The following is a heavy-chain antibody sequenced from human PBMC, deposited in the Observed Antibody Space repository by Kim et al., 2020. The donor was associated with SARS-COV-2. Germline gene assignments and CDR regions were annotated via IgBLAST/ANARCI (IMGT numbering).Heavy chain of an antibody. CDR3: AREDY. V-gene: IGHV1-69*01. CDR2: PIFGTA. J-gene: IGHJ4*02. Sequence: PIFGTANYAQKFQGRVTITADESTSTAYMELSSLRSEDTAVYYCAREDYWGQGTLVTVSS.